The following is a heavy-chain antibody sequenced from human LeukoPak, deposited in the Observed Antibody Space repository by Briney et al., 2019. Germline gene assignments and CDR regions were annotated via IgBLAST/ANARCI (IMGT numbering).Heavy chain of an antibody. CDR1: GGSISSYY. V-gene: IGHV4-59*01. D-gene: IGHD6-13*01. CDR2: IYYSGST. CDR3: ARAETAAAFDY. Sequence: SETLSLTCTVSGGSISSYYWSWIRQPPGKGLEWIGYIYYSGSTNYNPSLKSRVTISVDTSKNQFSLKLSSVTAADTAVYYCARAETAAAFDYWGQGTLVTVSS. J-gene: IGHJ4*02.